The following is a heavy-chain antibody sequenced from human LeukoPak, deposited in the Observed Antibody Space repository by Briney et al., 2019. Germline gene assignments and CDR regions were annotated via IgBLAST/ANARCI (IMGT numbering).Heavy chain of an antibody. J-gene: IGHJ4*02. D-gene: IGHD5-24*01. CDR2: IYYSGST. Sequence: SETLSLTCTVSGGSISSYYWSWIRQPPGKGLEWIGYIYYSGSTNYNPSLKSRVTISVDTSKNQFSLKLSSVTAADTAVYYCASSRWLQSPFDYWGQGTLVTVSS. V-gene: IGHV4-59*08. CDR1: GGSISSYY. CDR3: ASSRWLQSPFDY.